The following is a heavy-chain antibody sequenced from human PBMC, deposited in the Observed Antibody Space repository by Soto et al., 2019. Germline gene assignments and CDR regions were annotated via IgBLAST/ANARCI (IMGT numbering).Heavy chain of an antibody. V-gene: IGHV3-23*01. D-gene: IGHD3-22*01. Sequence: GGSLRLSCAASGFTFSSYAMSWVRQAPGKGLEWVSAISGSGGSTYYADSVKGRFTISRDNSKNTLYLQMNSLRAEDTAVYYCAKFYRGYYDSSGLRFDYWGQGTLVTVSS. J-gene: IGHJ4*02. CDR3: AKFYRGYYDSSGLRFDY. CDR2: ISGSGGST. CDR1: GFTFSSYA.